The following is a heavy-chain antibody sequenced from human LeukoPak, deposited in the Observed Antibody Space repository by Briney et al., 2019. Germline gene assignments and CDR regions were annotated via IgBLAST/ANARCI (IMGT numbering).Heavy chain of an antibody. CDR1: GGTFSSYA. D-gene: IGHD3-22*01. J-gene: IGHJ4*02. CDR2: IIPIFGTA. CDR3: ARGHGEYYYDSSGYYYWFDY. Sequence: ASVKVSCKASGGTFSSYAISWVRQAPGQGLEWMGGIIPIFGTANYAQKFQGRVTITADESTSTAYMELSSLRSEDTAVYYCARGHGEYYYDSSGYYYWFDYWGQGTLVTVSS. V-gene: IGHV1-69*13.